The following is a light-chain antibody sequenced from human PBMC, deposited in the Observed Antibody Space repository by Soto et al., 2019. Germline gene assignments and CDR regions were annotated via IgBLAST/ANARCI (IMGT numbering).Light chain of an antibody. V-gene: IGLV2-11*01. Sequence: QSALTQPRSVSGSPGQSVTISCTGTSSDVGGYNYVSWYQQHPGKAPKLMIYDVSKRPSGVPDRFSGSKSGTSASLAISGVQSEDEADYYCAAWEDSLNGFVFGTGTKVTVL. CDR2: DVS. J-gene: IGLJ1*01. CDR3: AAWEDSLNGFV. CDR1: SSDVGGYNY.